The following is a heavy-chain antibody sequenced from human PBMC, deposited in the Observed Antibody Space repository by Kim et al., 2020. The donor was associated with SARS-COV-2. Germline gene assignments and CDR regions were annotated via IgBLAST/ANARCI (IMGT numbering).Heavy chain of an antibody. V-gene: IGHV3-64*01. CDR3: ARADTAMTYFDY. J-gene: IGHJ4*02. D-gene: IGHD5-18*01. Sequence: YYAKSVKGRVTISRDNSKNTLYLQMGRLRAEDMAVYYCARADTAMTYFDYWGQGTLVTVSS.